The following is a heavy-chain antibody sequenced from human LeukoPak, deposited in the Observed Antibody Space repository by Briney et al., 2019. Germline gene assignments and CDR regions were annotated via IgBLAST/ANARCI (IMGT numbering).Heavy chain of an antibody. CDR3: AMNDYGDGLGY. D-gene: IGHD4-17*01. Sequence: ASVRLSCTPSGGTFSSSAITWVRQAPGQGLEWMGWINPNSGGTNYAQRFQGRVTMTRDTSLSTAYMELSRLRSDDTAVYYCAMNDYGDGLGYWGQGTLVTVFS. CDR1: GGTFSSSA. V-gene: IGHV1-2*02. J-gene: IGHJ4*02. CDR2: INPNSGGT.